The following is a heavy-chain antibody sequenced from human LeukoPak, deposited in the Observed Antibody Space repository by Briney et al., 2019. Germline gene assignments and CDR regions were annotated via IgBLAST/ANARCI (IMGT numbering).Heavy chain of an antibody. Sequence: SETLSLTCAVYGGSFSGYYWSWIRQPPGKGLEWIGEINHSGSTNYNPSLKSRVTISVDTSKNQFSLKLSSVTAADTAVYYCARLRYFFLQYYYYYMGVWGKGTTVTISS. J-gene: IGHJ6*03. CDR2: INHSGST. CDR1: GGSFSGYY. V-gene: IGHV4-34*01. CDR3: ARLRYFFLQYYYYYMGV. D-gene: IGHD3-9*01.